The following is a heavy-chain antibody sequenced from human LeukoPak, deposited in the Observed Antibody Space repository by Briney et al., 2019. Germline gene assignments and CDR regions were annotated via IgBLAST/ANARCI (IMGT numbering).Heavy chain of an antibody. D-gene: IGHD7-27*01. Sequence: PSQTLSLTCTVSGGSISSGGYYWSWIRQHPGKGLEWIGYIYYSGSTSYNPSLKSRVTISVDTSKNQFSLNLRSVTPADTAVYYCARGYDNDWGLQYFRRWGQGTLITVSS. CDR3: ARGYDNDWGLQYFRR. CDR1: GGSISSGGYY. J-gene: IGHJ1*01. V-gene: IGHV4-31*03. CDR2: IYYSGST.